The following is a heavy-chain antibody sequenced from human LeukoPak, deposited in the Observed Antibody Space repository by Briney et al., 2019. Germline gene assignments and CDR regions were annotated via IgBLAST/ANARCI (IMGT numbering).Heavy chain of an antibody. V-gene: IGHV4-59*01. J-gene: IGHJ4*02. CDR2: MYYSGSA. CDR3: ARDEVGSGWYDY. CDR1: GGSISNYY. Sequence: SETLSLTCTVSGGSISNYYWSWLRQPPGKGLECIGYMYYSGSANYNPSLKSRVTISVDTSKNKFSLKLSSVTAADTAVYYCARDEVGSGWYDYWGQGTLVTVSS. D-gene: IGHD6-19*01.